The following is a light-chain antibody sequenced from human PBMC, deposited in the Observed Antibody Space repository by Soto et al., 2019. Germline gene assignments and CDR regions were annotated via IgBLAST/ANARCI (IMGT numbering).Light chain of an antibody. CDR2: DAS. V-gene: IGKV3-20*01. CDR1: QTVRNNY. CDR3: QQFSSYPLT. Sequence: ERVLTQYPGTLSFSPGGRATVSCRASQTVRNNYLAWYQQKPGQAPRLLIYDASSRATGIPDRFSGGGSGTDFTPTISRLEPEDFAVYYCQQFSSYPLTFGGGTKVDIK. J-gene: IGKJ4*01.